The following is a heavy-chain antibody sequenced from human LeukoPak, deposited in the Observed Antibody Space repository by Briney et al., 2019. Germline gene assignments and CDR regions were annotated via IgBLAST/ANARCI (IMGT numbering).Heavy chain of an antibody. Sequence: GGSLRLSCAASGFTVSSYYMTWARQAPGKGLEWVSVIYSGGSTYYADSVKGRIAIPRDNSKNTVFLQMNSVRAEDTAVYYCARSYSNHLFGMDVWGQGTTVTVSS. J-gene: IGHJ6*02. CDR3: ARSYSNHLFGMDV. D-gene: IGHD4-11*01. CDR2: IYSGGST. CDR1: GFTVSSYY. V-gene: IGHV3-66*01.